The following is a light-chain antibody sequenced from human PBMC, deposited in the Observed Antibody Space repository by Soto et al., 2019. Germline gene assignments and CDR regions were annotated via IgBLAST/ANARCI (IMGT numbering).Light chain of an antibody. CDR3: SSYTSSSTLLYV. J-gene: IGLJ1*01. CDR1: SSEVGGYNY. Sequence: QSALTQPASVSGSAGQSITISCTGTSSEVGGYNYVSWYQQHPGKAPKLMINEVSNRPSGVSNRFSGSKSGNTASLTISGLQAEDEADYYCSSYTSSSTLLYVFGTGTKLTVL. CDR2: EVS. V-gene: IGLV2-14*01.